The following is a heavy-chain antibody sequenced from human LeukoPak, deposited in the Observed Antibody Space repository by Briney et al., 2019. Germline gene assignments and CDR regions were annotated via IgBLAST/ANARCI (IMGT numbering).Heavy chain of an antibody. J-gene: IGHJ4*02. CDR1: GGSISSGGYS. CDR2: IYYSGST. CDR3: AVRISLGELSLVDY. V-gene: IGHV4-30-4*07. D-gene: IGHD3-16*02. Sequence: PSETLSLTCAVSGGSISSGGYSWSWIRQPPGEGLEWIGYIYYSGSTYYNPSLKSRVTISVDTSKNQFSLNLSSVTAADTAVYYCAVRISLGELSLVDYWGQGTLVTVSS.